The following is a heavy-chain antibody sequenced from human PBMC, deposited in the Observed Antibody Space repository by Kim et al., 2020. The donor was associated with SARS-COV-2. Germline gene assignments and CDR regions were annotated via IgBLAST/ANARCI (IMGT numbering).Heavy chain of an antibody. D-gene: IGHD3-3*01. Sequence: GRFTISRDNSKNTLYLQMNSLRAEDTAVYYCAKDPNYYDFWSGSYNWFDPWGQGTLVTVSS. V-gene: IGHV3-23*01. J-gene: IGHJ5*02. CDR3: AKDPNYYDFWSGSYNWFDP.